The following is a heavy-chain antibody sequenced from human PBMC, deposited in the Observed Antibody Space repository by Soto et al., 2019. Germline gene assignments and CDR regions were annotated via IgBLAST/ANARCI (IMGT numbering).Heavy chain of an antibody. D-gene: IGHD3-22*01. CDR1: VNSISSYS. CDR2: IYYSGST. CDR3: ARVYYNYSSGYYYYFDY. Sequence: PSDTLSLNYTASVNSISSYSGSSIRHPPSKGLEWIGYIYYSGSTNYNPSLKSRVTISVDTSKNQFSLKLSSVTAADTAVYYCARVYYNYSSGYYYYFDYWGQGTLVTVSS. V-gene: IGHV4-59*07. J-gene: IGHJ4*02.